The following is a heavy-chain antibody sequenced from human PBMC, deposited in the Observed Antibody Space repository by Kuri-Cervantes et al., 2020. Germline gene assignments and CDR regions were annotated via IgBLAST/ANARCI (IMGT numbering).Heavy chain of an antibody. CDR3: AKDISSGGLEAFDI. Sequence: SLKISCAASGFTFDDYAMHWVRQAPGKGLEWASGISWNSGSIGYADSVKGRFTISRDNAKNSLYLQMNSLRAEDTALYYCAKDISSGGLEAFDIWGQGTMVTVSS. CDR1: GFTFDDYA. D-gene: IGHD2-15*01. V-gene: IGHV3-9*01. CDR2: ISWNSGSI. J-gene: IGHJ3*02.